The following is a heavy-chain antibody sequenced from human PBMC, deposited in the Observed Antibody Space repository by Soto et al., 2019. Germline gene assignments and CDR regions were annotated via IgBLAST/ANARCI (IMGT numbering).Heavy chain of an antibody. Sequence: QVQLQESGPGLVKPSGTLSLTCAVSGGSISSSHWWTWVRQSPGKGLEYIGEISHSGTSNSNPSLKSRVTLSVDKSKNPFSLTLTSVTAADTAVYYCARVVLTISRGAFDAWGQGALGIVSS. CDR3: ARVVLTISRGAFDA. J-gene: IGHJ3*01. V-gene: IGHV4-4*02. D-gene: IGHD3-9*01. CDR2: ISHSGTS. CDR1: GGSISSSHW.